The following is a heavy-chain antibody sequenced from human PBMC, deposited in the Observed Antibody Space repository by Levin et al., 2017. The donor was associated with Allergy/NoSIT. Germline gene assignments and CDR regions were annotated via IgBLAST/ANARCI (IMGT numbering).Heavy chain of an antibody. D-gene: IGHD1-1*01. Sequence: PGGSLRLSCVASGFTFSDYAMHWARQAPGRGLEWVAVISYNGNIKYNADSVQGRFTISRSNSNNTLYLQMNSLRVEDTGVYYCARDYWTYTGTRDGTDVWAQGTTVTVSS. J-gene: IGHJ6*02. CDR2: ISYNGNIK. CDR1: GFTFSDYA. CDR3: ARDYWTYTGTRDGTDV. V-gene: IGHV3-30*04.